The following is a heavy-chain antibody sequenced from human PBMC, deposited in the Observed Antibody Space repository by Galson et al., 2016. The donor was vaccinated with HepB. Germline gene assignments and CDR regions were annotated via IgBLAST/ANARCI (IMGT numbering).Heavy chain of an antibody. V-gene: IGHV3-30-3*01. CDR1: GFTFSTYA. CDR3: ARTYYCGGDCRAYDY. Sequence: SLRLSCAASGFTFSTYAIHWVRQAPGKGLEWVIVISYGGGSHKYFADSVKGRFTISRDNSKNTLYLQMNSLRVDDTAMYYCARTYYCGGDCRAYDYWGQGTLVTVSS. CDR2: ISYGGGSHK. D-gene: IGHD2-21*02. J-gene: IGHJ4*02.